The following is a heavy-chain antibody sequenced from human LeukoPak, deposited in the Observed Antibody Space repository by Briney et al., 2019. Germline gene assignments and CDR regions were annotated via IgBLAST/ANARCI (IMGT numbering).Heavy chain of an antibody. CDR2: ISPDGGDT. Sequence: GASMKVSCKASGYIFTSYDINWMRQASGQGLEWLGGISPDGGDTVYAENFQGKISMTSDTSISTAYMELSSLRSDDTAVYYCARTSRGVGFLVDPWGQGTLVTVSS. V-gene: IGHV1-8*01. CDR1: GYIFTSYD. J-gene: IGHJ5*02. D-gene: IGHD2-15*01. CDR3: ARTSRGVGFLVDP.